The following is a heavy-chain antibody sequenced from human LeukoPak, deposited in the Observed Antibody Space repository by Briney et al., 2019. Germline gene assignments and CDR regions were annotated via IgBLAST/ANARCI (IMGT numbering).Heavy chain of an antibody. Sequence: PSETLSLTCTVSGGSMSTHYWSWIRQPPGKGLEWVGFIFYSGSATYNSSLQSRLAISLDTSSNQFSLKLSSVTAADTAVYYCARVSVGGTGPDYWGQGTLLTVAS. CDR2: IFYSGSA. CDR1: GGSMSTHY. CDR3: ARVSVGGTGPDY. D-gene: IGHD1-14*01. J-gene: IGHJ4*02. V-gene: IGHV4-59*11.